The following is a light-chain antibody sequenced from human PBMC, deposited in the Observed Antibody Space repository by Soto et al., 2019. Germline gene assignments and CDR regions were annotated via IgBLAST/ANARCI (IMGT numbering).Light chain of an antibody. J-gene: IGKJ1*01. Sequence: EILFTQSPGTLSLSPGERDTLPWRASQSVRNNYLAWYQQRPGQAPRLLIYAASSRDTGIPDRFSGSGSGADFTLTISRLEPEDFEVYYCQQYGTSPRTFGQGTKVDIK. CDR1: QSVRNNY. CDR3: QQYGTSPRT. V-gene: IGKV3-20*01. CDR2: AAS.